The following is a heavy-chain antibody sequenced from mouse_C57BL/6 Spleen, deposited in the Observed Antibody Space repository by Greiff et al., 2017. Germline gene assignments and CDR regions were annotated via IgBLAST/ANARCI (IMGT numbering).Heavy chain of an antibody. J-gene: IGHJ3*01. Sequence: EVKLLESGPGMVKPSPSLSLTCTVTGYSITSGYDWHWIRHFPGNKLEWMGYISYSGSTNYNPSLKSRTSITHATSKNHFFLKLNSVTTEDTATYYCARGEHAWFAYWGQGTLVTVSA. CDR2: ISYSGST. V-gene: IGHV3-1*01. CDR3: ARGEHAWFAY. CDR1: GYSITSGYD.